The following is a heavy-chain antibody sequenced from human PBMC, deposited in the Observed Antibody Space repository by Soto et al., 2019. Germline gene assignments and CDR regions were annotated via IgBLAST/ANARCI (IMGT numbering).Heavy chain of an antibody. J-gene: IGHJ6*02. CDR2: ISGSGRTI. CDR3: AKVGPSDYYGMDV. Sequence: QPGGSLRLSCAASGVDFSSEVMCWVRQAPGKGLEWVSSISGSGRTIYHADSMRGRFAISRDNSKNSLHLQLNDLRVDDTAVYYCAKVGPSDYYGMDVWGQGTTVTV. CDR1: GVDFSSEV. V-gene: IGHV3-23*01. D-gene: IGHD1-26*01.